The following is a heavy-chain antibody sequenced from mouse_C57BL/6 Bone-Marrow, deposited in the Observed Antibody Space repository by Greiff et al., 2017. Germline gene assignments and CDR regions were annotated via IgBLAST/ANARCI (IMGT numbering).Heavy chain of an antibody. J-gene: IGHJ3*01. D-gene: IGHD1-1*01. V-gene: IGHV3-6*01. Sequence: EVQLQQSGPGLVKPSQSLSLTCSVTGYSITSGYYWNWIRQFPGNKLEWMGYISYDGSNNYNPSLKNRIPITRDTSKNQFFLKLNSVTTEDTATYYCAIYYYGSSLRRFAYWGQGTLVTVSA. CDR1: GYSITSGYY. CDR3: AIYYYGSSLRRFAY. CDR2: ISYDGSN.